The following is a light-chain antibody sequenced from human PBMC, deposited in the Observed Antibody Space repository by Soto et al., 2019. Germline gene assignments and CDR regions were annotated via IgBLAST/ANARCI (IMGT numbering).Light chain of an antibody. CDR2: EVS. Sequence: QSVLTQPASVSGSHGQSITISCTGTSSDVGGYNYVSWYQQHPGKAPKLMIYEVSNRPSGVSNRFSGSKSGNTASLTISGLQAEDEADYYCSSYTSSSTLYVFGTGTRSPS. J-gene: IGLJ1*01. V-gene: IGLV2-14*01. CDR1: SSDVGGYNY. CDR3: SSYTSSSTLYV.